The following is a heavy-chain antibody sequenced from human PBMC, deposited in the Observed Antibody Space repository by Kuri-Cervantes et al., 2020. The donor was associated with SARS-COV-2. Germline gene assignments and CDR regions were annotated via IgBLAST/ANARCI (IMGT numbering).Heavy chain of an antibody. CDR1: GFTFSSYA. CDR2: ISYDGSNK. Sequence: GGSLRLSCAASGFTFSSYAMHWVRQAPGKGLEWVAVISYDGSNKYYADSVKGRFTISRDNSKNTLYLQMNSLRAEDTAVYYCARTVVGREIDYWGQGTLVTVSS. D-gene: IGHD2-15*01. J-gene: IGHJ4*02. CDR3: ARTVVGREIDY. V-gene: IGHV3-30-3*01.